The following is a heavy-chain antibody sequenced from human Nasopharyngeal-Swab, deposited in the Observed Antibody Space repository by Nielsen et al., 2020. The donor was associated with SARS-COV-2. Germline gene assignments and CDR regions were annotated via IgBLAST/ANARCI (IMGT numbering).Heavy chain of an antibody. J-gene: IGHJ6*02. V-gene: IGHV3-21*01. CDR1: GFTFSSYS. D-gene: IGHD3-9*01. Sequence: GRSLRLSCAASGFTFSSYSMNWVRQAPGKGLEWVSSISSSSSYIYYADSVKGRFTISRDNAKNSLYLQMNSLRAEDTAVYYCARGCVLTGPSCYYYGMDVWGQGTTVTVSS. CDR2: ISSSSSYI. CDR3: ARGCVLTGPSCYYYGMDV.